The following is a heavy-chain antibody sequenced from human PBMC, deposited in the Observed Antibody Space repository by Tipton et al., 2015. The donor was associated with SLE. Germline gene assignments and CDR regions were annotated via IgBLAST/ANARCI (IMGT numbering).Heavy chain of an antibody. Sequence: LRLSCTVSGGSISSYYWSWIRQPPGKGLEWIGYIYYSGSTNYNPSLKSRVTISVDTSKNQFSLKLSSATAADTAVYYCASGRAVAGGDYFDYWGQGTLVPVSS. CDR3: ASGRAVAGGDYFDY. D-gene: IGHD6-19*01. CDR2: IYYSGST. V-gene: IGHV4-59*01. J-gene: IGHJ4*02. CDR1: GGSISSYY.